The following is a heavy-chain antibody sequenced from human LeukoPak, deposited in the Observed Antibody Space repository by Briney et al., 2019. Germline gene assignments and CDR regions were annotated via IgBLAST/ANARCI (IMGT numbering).Heavy chain of an antibody. Sequence: PSETLSLTCTVSGVSISSYYWSCIRQPPGKGLEWIGDIYYSGSTNYNPSLKSRVTISVDTSKNQFSLTLSSVTAADTAVYYSARLASGSYGPLTPFDYWGQGTLVIVSS. CDR2: IYYSGST. J-gene: IGHJ4*02. V-gene: IGHV4-59*08. CDR3: ARLASGSYGPLTPFDY. D-gene: IGHD1-26*01. CDR1: GVSISSYY.